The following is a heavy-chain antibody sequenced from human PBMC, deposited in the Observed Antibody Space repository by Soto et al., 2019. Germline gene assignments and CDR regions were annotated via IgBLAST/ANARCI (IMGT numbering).Heavy chain of an antibody. CDR3: ARDRPLPTTLGPHYFYFFGLDV. Sequence: WAGLGINPNNYCLQLVPSGPGRGLEWVALLSNEGRNINYADSVKGRFTVSRDSSSNTLYMQMNTLRVEDTAVYYCARDRPLPTTLGPHYFYFFGLDVCGQRTTVTVSS. J-gene: IGHJ6*02. V-gene: IGHV3-30*03. CDR1: GINPNNYC. D-gene: IGHD1-26*01. CDR2: LSNEGRNI.